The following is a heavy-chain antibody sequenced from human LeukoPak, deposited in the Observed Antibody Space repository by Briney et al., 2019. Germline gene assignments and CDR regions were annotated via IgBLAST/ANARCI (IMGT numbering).Heavy chain of an antibody. CDR2: IHPGESDT. Sequence: GASLKISCKGSGSSFSDYWIGWVRQMPGKGLEWMGVIHPGESDTRYNPSFQGQVNISAVKSISTAYLQWSSLKASDTAIYYCARRGYDILAQAFDIWGQGTLVTVSS. J-gene: IGHJ3*02. D-gene: IGHD3-9*01. CDR1: GSSFSDYW. V-gene: IGHV5-51*01. CDR3: ARRGYDILAQAFDI.